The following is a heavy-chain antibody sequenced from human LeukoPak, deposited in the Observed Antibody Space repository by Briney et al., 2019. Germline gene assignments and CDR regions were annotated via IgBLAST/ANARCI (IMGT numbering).Heavy chain of an antibody. CDR1: GFTFDDYA. CDR2: ISWNSGSI. Sequence: PGRSLRLSCAASGFTFDDYAMHWVRQAPGKGLEWVSGISWNSGSIGYADSVKGRFTISRDNAKNSLYLQMNSLRAEDMALYYCAKAGGSYWESGAFDIWGQGTMVTVSS. CDR3: AKAGGSYWESGAFDI. J-gene: IGHJ3*02. V-gene: IGHV3-9*03. D-gene: IGHD1-26*01.